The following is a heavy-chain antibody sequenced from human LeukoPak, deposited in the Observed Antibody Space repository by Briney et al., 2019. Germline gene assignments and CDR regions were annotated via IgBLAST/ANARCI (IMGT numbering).Heavy chain of an antibody. CDR2: IYYSGST. J-gene: IGHJ4*02. Sequence: PSETLSLTCTVSGGSISSYYWSWIRQPPGKGLEWIGYIYYSGSTNYNPSLKSRVTISVDTSKNQFSLKLSSVTAADTAVYYCARGREGYCSGGSCYFIDYWGQGTLVTVSS. CDR1: GGSISSYY. V-gene: IGHV4-59*01. D-gene: IGHD2-15*01. CDR3: ARGREGYCSGGSCYFIDY.